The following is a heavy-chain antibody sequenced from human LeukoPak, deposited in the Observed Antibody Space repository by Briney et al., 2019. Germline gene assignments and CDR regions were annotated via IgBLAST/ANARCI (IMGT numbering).Heavy chain of an antibody. CDR1: GGSITTSSYY. Sequence: SETLSLTCTVSGGSITTSSYYWGWIRQPPGKGLEWLGIIYHSGSTNYNPSFKGRVTISVDTSKSQSSLKLSSVTAADTAVYYCARAFRARYFDLWGRGTLVTVSS. J-gene: IGHJ2*01. V-gene: IGHV4-39*01. CDR2: IYHSGST. D-gene: IGHD2/OR15-2a*01. CDR3: ARAFRARYFDL.